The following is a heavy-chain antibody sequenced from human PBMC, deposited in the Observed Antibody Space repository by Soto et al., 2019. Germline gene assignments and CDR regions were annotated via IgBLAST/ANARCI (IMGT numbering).Heavy chain of an antibody. CDR3: GRIAPSTSFIDF. D-gene: IGHD2-2*01. J-gene: IGHJ4*02. Sequence: GESLKISCKVSGCSFSTYWIGWVRQKPGKGLEWMGIIYPLDSYTRYSPSSQGQFTMSVDKSTTTAYLQWSSLKASDSAMYYCGRIAPSTSFIDFWGQGTLVTVSS. CDR2: IYPLDSYT. V-gene: IGHV5-51*01. CDR1: GCSFSTYW.